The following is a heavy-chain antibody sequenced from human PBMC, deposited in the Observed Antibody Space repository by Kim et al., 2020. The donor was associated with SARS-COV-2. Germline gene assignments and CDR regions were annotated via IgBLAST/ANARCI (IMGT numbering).Heavy chain of an antibody. D-gene: IGHD5-12*01. CDR3: ARERGYSGYESNWFDP. J-gene: IGHJ5*02. V-gene: IGHV4-59*13. CDR2: IYYSGST. Sequence: SETLSLTCTVSGGSISSYYWSWIRQPPGKGLEWIGYIYYSGSTNYNPSLKSRVTISVDTSKNQFSLKLSSVTAADTAVYYCARERGYSGYESNWFDPWGQGTLVTVSS. CDR1: GGSISSYY.